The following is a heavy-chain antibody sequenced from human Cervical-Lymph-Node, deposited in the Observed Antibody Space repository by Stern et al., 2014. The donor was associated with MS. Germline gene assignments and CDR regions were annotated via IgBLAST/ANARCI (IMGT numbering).Heavy chain of an antibody. J-gene: IGHJ6*02. D-gene: IGHD1-26*01. CDR3: SRGELKEGLVRGMDV. Sequence: QVQLVQSGAEVKKPGTSVKVSCKASGGTFSSYGISWVRQAPGQGLEWVGGIIPIFGTANYAQKVKGRVTIIADEYKRPVYMEVSSLRSEDTAVYYCSRGELKEGLVRGMDVWGQGTTVTVSS. CDR1: GGTFSSYG. V-gene: IGHV1-69*01. CDR2: IIPIFGTA.